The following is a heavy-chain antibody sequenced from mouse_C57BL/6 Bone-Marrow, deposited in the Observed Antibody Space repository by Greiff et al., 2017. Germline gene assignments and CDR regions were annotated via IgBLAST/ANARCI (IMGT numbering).Heavy chain of an antibody. D-gene: IGHD1-1*01. CDR3: ARQGTTVPYYFDY. CDR2: IDPSDSYT. CDR1: GYTFTSYW. V-gene: IGHV1-69*01. Sequence: QVQLQQPGAELVMPGASVKLSCKASGYTFTSYWMHWVKQRPGQGLEWIGEIDPSDSYTNYNQKFKGNSTLTVDKSSSTAYMQLSSLTSEDSAVYYCARQGTTVPYYFDYWGQGTTLTVSS. J-gene: IGHJ2*01.